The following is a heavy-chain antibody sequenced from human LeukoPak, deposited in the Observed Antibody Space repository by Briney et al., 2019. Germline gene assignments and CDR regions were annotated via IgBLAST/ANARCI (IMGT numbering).Heavy chain of an antibody. CDR3: ASDQRYAFDY. V-gene: IGHV3-48*02. CDR2: IRTSAEGANYA. CDR1: GFRFSDYP. D-gene: IGHD3-9*01. Sequence: GSLGLSCATSGFRFSDYPMNWVRQAPGKGLEWVSNIRTSAEGANYAYYADSVKGRVTISRDDAKSTLYLHMNSLRDDDTAVYYCASDQRYAFDYWGQGILVTVSS. J-gene: IGHJ4*02.